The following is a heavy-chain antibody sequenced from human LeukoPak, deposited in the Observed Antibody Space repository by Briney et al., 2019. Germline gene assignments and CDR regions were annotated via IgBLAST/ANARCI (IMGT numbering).Heavy chain of an antibody. Sequence: SSVKVSCTASGGTFSSYAISWVRQAPGQGLEWMGGIIRIFGAGNYAQKFQGRVRITTDKSTSTDYMELRSLRSEDTAVYYCARAGLLWFGELLSKGFDYWGQGTLVTVSS. CDR2: IIRIFGAG. D-gene: IGHD3-10*01. CDR3: ARAGLLWFGELLSKGFDY. J-gene: IGHJ4*02. CDR1: GGTFSSYA. V-gene: IGHV1-69*05.